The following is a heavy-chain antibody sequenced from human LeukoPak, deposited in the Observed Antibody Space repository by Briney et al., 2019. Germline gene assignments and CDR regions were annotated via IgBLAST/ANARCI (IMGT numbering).Heavy chain of an antibody. Sequence: GGSLRLSCAASGFTFSSYAMSWVRQAPGKGLEWVSSISSSGSYIYYADSVKGRFTISRDNAKNSLYLQMNSLRAEDTAVYYCARPSEKGYYYDSSGYFDYWGQGTLVTVSS. CDR2: ISSSGSYI. CDR3: ARPSEKGYYYDSSGYFDY. V-gene: IGHV3-21*01. D-gene: IGHD3-22*01. J-gene: IGHJ4*02. CDR1: GFTFSSYA.